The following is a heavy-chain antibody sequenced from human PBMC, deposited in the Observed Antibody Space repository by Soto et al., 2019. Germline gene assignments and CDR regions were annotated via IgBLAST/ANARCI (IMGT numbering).Heavy chain of an antibody. J-gene: IGHJ4*02. CDR3: AGDTAMAPAVFDY. CDR1: GYTFTSYY. Sequence: QVQLVQSGAEVKKPGASVKVSCKASGYTFTSYYMHWVRQAPGQGLEWMGIINPTGGRTSYAQKFQGRCTMTRDTSTSTAYLELSSLRSEDKAVYYCAGDTAMAPAVFDYWGQGTLVTVSS. D-gene: IGHD5-18*01. V-gene: IGHV1-46*01. CDR2: INPTGGRT.